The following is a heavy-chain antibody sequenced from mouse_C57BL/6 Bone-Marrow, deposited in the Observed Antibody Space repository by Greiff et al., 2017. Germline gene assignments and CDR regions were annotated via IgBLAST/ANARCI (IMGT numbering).Heavy chain of an antibody. Sequence: VQLKESGPGLAKPSQTLSLTCSVTGYSITSDYWNWIRKFPGNKLEYMGYISYSGSTYYNPSLKSRISITRDTSKTQYYLQLNSVTTEDTATYYCARKADYRNYGWAYFDYWGQGTTLTVSS. CDR2: ISYSGST. CDR1: GYSITSDY. V-gene: IGHV3-8*01. J-gene: IGHJ2*01. D-gene: IGHD2-5*01. CDR3: ARKADYRNYGWAYFDY.